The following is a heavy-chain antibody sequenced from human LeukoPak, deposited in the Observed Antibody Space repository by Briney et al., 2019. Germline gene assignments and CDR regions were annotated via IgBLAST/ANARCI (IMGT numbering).Heavy chain of an antibody. CDR1: GGSVSSYY. V-gene: IGHV4-4*07. D-gene: IGHD3/OR15-3a*01. CDR2: IYTSGST. Sequence: SETLSLTCTVSGGSVSSYYWSWIRQPAGKGLEWIGRIYTSGSTNYNPSLKSRVTMSVDTSKNQFSLKLTSVTAADTAVYYCAKQTGSGLFILPGGQGTLVTVSS. J-gene: IGHJ4*02. CDR3: AKQTGSGLFILP.